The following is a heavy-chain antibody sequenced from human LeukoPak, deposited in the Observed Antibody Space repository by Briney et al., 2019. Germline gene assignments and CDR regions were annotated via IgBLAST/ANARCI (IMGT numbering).Heavy chain of an antibody. CDR2: IYPGDSGT. D-gene: IGHD2-2*01. J-gene: IGHJ3*02. V-gene: IGHV5-51*01. CDR1: GYSFTSYW. Sequence: GESLKISCKGSGYSFTSYWIGWVRQMPGKGLEWMGIIYPGDSGTRYSPSFQGQVTISADKSISTAYLQWSSLKASDTAIYYCATRRVWDLVVPAAGDAFDIWGQGTMVTVSS. CDR3: ATRRVWDLVVPAAGDAFDI.